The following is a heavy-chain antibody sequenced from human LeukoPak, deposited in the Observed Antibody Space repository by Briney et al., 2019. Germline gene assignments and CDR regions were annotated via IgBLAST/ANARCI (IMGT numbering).Heavy chain of an antibody. D-gene: IGHD6-13*01. CDR3: ARGFSSWYRNPTTLYFDY. J-gene: IGHJ4*02. CDR1: GFTFSSYW. CDR2: IKQDGSEK. Sequence: GGSLRLSCAASGFTFSSYWMSWVRQAPGKGLEWVANIKQDGSEKYYVDSVKGRFTISRDNAKNSLYLQMNSLRAEDTAVYYCARGFSSWYRNPTTLYFDYWGQGTLVTVSS. V-gene: IGHV3-7*01.